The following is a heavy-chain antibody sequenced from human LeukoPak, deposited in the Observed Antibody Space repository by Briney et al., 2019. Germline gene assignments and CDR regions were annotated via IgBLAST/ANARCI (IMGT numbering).Heavy chain of an antibody. CDR3: ARDSEMYYYDSSGYYYPYYFDY. J-gene: IGHJ4*02. CDR1: GGSISSSNW. CDR2: IYHSGST. V-gene: IGHV4-4*02. D-gene: IGHD3-22*01. Sequence: PSGTLSLTCAVSGGSISSSNWWSWVRQPPGKGLEWIGEIYHSGSTNYNPSLKSRVTISVDKSKNQFSLKLSSVTAADTAVYYCARDSEMYYYDSSGYYYPYYFDYWGQGTLVTVSS.